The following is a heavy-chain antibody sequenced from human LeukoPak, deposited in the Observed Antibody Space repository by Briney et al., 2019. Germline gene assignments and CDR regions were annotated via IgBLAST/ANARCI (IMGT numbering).Heavy chain of an antibody. D-gene: IGHD2-15*01. V-gene: IGHV4-34*01. J-gene: IGHJ5*02. CDR3: AGVVAATGWFDP. CDR2: INHNGST. Sequence: SETLSLTCAVYGGSFSGYYWSWIRQPPGKGLEWIGEINHNGSTNYNPSLKSRVTISVDTSKNQFSLKLSSVTAADTAVYYCAGVVAATGWFDPWGQGTLVTVSS. CDR1: GGSFSGYY.